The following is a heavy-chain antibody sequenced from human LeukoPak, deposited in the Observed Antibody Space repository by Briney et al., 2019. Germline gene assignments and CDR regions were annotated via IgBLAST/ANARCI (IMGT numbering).Heavy chain of an antibody. J-gene: IGHJ4*02. D-gene: IGHD3-10*01. CDR3: ARVLESYYGSGEIDY. V-gene: IGHV3-21*01. CDR2: ISSSSSYM. Sequence: GGSLRLSCAASGFTFSSYSMNWVRQAPGKGLEWVSSISSSSSYMYYADSVKGRFTISRDNAKNSLYLQMNSLRAEDTAVYYCARVLESYYGSGEIDYWGQGTLVTVSS. CDR1: GFTFSSYS.